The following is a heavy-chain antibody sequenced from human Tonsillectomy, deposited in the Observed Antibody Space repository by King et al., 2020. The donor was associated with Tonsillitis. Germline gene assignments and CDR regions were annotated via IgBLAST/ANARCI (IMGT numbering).Heavy chain of an antibody. D-gene: IGHD2-2*01. J-gene: IGHJ3*02. V-gene: IGHV4-39*01. Sequence: QLQESGPGLVKPSETLSLTCKVSGGSISSSSYFWDWIRQPPGKGLEWIGSIYYSGSTYYNPSLKSRVTISVDTSKNQFPLKLSFVTAADTAVYYCARRATGIVVVPATRDAFDIWGQGTMVTVSS. CDR2: IYYSGST. CDR1: GGSISSSSYF. CDR3: ARRATGIVVVPATRDAFDI.